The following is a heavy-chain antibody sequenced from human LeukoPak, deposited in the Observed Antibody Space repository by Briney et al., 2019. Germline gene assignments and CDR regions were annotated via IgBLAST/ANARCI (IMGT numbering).Heavy chain of an antibody. Sequence: GGSLRLSCAASGFTVSSNYMSWVRQAPGKGLEWVSVIYSGGDTYYADSVRGRFTISRDNSKNTLYLQMNSLRAEDAAVYFCATQTGATSIFYSSGQGTLVTVSS. CDR3: ATQTGATSIFYS. CDR2: IYSGGDT. D-gene: IGHD1-7*01. CDR1: GFTVSSNY. V-gene: IGHV3-66*01. J-gene: IGHJ4*02.